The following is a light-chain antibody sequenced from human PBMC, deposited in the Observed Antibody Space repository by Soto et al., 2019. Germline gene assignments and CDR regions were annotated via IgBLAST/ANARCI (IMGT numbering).Light chain of an antibody. CDR1: SSDVGGYNY. CDR3: SSYTTSGSLV. Sequence: QSALTQAASVSGSPGQSIIISCTGTSSDVGGYNYVSWYQQHPGKAPKLMIYDVSNRPSGVSNRFSGSKSGNTASLTISGLQAEDEADYYCSSYTTSGSLVFGGGTKLTVL. V-gene: IGLV2-14*01. J-gene: IGLJ2*01. CDR2: DVS.